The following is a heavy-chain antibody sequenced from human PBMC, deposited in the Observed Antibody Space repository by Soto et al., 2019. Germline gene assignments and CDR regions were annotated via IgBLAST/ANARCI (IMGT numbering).Heavy chain of an antibody. Sequence: PSETLYLTCTVYGGSINNSDRSWIRQPPGKGLEWIAYIYYNGNTNYNPSLQSRATISVDTSNNQVSLELGSVTTADTAVYFCTRDTYGGGIWGQGTMVT. CDR3: TRDTYGGGI. V-gene: IGHV4-59*01. J-gene: IGHJ3*02. CDR2: IYYNGNT. D-gene: IGHD2-8*01. CDR1: GGSINNSD.